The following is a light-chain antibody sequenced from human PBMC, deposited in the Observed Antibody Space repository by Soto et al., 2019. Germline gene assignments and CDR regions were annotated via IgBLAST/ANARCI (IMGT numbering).Light chain of an antibody. J-gene: IGLJ1*01. CDR1: SSDVGGYNY. CDR3: SSYTSSSTTV. CDR2: DVS. Sequence: ALTQPASVSGSPGQSITISCTGTSSDVGGYNYVSWYQQHPGKAPKLMIYDVSNRPSGVSNRFSGSKSGNTASLTISGLQAEDEADYYCSSYTSSSTTVFGTGTKVTVL. V-gene: IGLV2-14*01.